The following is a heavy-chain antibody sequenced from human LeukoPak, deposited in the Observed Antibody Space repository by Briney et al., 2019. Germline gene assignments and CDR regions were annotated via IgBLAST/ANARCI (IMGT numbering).Heavy chain of an antibody. J-gene: IGHJ6*03. CDR2: MNPKSGNT. V-gene: IGHV1-8*01. Sequence: ASVKVSCKASGYTFTSHDINWVRQATGQGLEWMGWMNPKSGNTGYAQKFQGRVTMTRDMSTSTVYMELSSLRSEDTAVYYCARGGSGYDLANYYYMDVWGKGTTVTVSS. CDR3: ARGGSGYDLANYYYMDV. D-gene: IGHD5-12*01. CDR1: GYTFTSHD.